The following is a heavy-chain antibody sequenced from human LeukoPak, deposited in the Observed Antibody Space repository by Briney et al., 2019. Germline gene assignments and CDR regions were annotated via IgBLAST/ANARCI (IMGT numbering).Heavy chain of an antibody. CDR1: GFSFSNAW. CDR3: ATEVARSGDTVAY. Sequence: GGSLRLSCAGSGFSFSNAWMSWVRQAPGKGLEWVARIMSKGDGGTIDYAAPVKGRFTISRDDSKNTLYLEVNSLKTEDTGVYYCATEVARSGDTVAYWGQGTLVTVSS. V-gene: IGHV3-15*01. J-gene: IGHJ4*02. D-gene: IGHD3-10*01. CDR2: IMSKGDGGTI.